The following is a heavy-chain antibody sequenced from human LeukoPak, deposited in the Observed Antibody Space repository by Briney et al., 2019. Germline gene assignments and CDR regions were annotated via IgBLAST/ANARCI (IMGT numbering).Heavy chain of an antibody. D-gene: IGHD3-10*01. CDR3: ARGARYASGSYYSEIDY. J-gene: IGHJ4*02. Sequence: GGSLRLSCAASGFTFSSYSMNWVRQAPDKGLEWVSYISSSSTTYYADSVKGRFTISRDNAKNSLYLQMNSLRDEDTAVYYCARGARYASGSYYSEIDYWGQGTLVTVSS. CDR2: ISSSSTT. V-gene: IGHV3-48*02. CDR1: GFTFSSYS.